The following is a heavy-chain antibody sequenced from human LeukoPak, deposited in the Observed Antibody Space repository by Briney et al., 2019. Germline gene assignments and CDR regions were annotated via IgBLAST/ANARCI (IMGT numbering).Heavy chain of an antibody. D-gene: IGHD2-15*01. J-gene: IGHJ3*02. CDR3: ARGGVYCSGGSCYPDAFDI. V-gene: IGHV3-53*04. CDR2: IYSGGST. CDR1: GFTVSSNY. Sequence: GGSLRLSCAASGFTVSSNYMSWVRQAPGKGLEWVSVIYSGGSTYYADSVKGRFTISRHNSENTLYLQMNSLRAEDTAVYYCARGGVYCSGGSCYPDAFDIWGQGTMVTVSS.